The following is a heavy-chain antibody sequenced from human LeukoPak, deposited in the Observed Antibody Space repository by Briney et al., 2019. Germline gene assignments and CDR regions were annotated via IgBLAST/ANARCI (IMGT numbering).Heavy chain of an antibody. CDR1: GGSIRSTSYY. V-gene: IGHV4-39*07. J-gene: IGHJ4*02. D-gene: IGHD5-24*01. Sequence: SETLSLTCTVSGGSIRSTSYYWGWIRQPPGKGLEWIGSIYYSGSTYYNPSLKSRVTISVDTSKNQFSLKLSSVTAADTAVYYCARGKEMATTEFDYWGQGTLVTVSS. CDR2: IYYSGST. CDR3: ARGKEMATTEFDY.